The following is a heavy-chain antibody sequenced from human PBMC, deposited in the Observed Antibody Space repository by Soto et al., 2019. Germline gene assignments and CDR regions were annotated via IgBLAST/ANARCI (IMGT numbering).Heavy chain of an antibody. J-gene: IGHJ4*02. CDR2: ISGSGGST. Sequence: EVQLLESGGGLVQPGGSLRLYCAASGFTFSSYAMSWVRQAPGKGLEWVSAISGSGGSTYYADSVKGRFTISRDNYKNTLYLQMNSLRAEDTAVYYCATLVGIVVVITPRSGFDYWGQGTLVTVSS. CDR1: GFTFSSYA. D-gene: IGHD3-22*01. CDR3: ATLVGIVVVITPRSGFDY. V-gene: IGHV3-23*01.